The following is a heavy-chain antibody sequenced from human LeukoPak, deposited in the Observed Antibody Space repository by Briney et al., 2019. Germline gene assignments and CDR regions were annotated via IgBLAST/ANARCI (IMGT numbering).Heavy chain of an antibody. V-gene: IGHV3-21*01. D-gene: IGHD5-18*01. Sequence: PGGSLRLSCAASGFTFSSYSMNWVRQAPGKGLEWVSSISSSSSYIYYADSVKGRFTISRDNSKNTLYLQMNSLRAEDTAVFYCARGSMPRGYSYGRYWYFDLWGRGTLVTVSS. CDR2: ISSSSSYI. CDR3: ARGSMPRGYSYGRYWYFDL. J-gene: IGHJ2*01. CDR1: GFTFSSYS.